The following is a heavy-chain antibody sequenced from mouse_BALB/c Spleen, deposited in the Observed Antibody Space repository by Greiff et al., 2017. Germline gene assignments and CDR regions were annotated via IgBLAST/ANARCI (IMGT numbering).Heavy chain of an antibody. Sequence: QVQLQQPGAELVKPGTSVKLSCKASGYNFTSYWINWVKLRPGQGLEWIGDIYPGSGSTNYNEKFKSKATLTVDTSSSTAYMQLSSLASEDSALYYCARCPNYYGTGFAYWGQGTLVTVSA. J-gene: IGHJ3*01. CDR1: GYNFTSYW. CDR3: ARCPNYYGTGFAY. CDR2: IYPGSGST. D-gene: IGHD1-1*01. V-gene: IGHV1-55*01.